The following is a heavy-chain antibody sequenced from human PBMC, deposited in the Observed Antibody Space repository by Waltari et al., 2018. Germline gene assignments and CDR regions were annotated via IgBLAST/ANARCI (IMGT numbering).Heavy chain of an antibody. V-gene: IGHV3-33*08. J-gene: IGHJ6*02. Sequence: VQLVESGGGLVKPGGSLRLSCAASGFTFSSYSMNWVRQAPGKGLEWVAVIWYDGSNKCYADAVKGRFTISRDNSKNTLYLQMNSLRAEGTAVYYCARELGYCSGGSCYSEVYYYYGMDVWGQGTTVTVSS. CDR1: GFTFSSYS. CDR2: IWYDGSNK. CDR3: ARELGYCSGGSCYSEVYYYYGMDV. D-gene: IGHD2-15*01.